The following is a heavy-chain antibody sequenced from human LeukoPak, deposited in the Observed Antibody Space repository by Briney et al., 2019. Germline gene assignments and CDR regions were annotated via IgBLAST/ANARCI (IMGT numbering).Heavy chain of an antibody. V-gene: IGHV3-13*01. CDR2: IGTAGDT. CDR1: GFTFSSYD. Sequence: GGSLRLSCAASGFTFSSYDMHWVRQATGKGLEWVSAIGTAGDTYYPGSVKGRFTISRENAKNSLYLQMNSLGAEDTAVYYCARSYSSGWYRRSPAGDYGMDVWGQGTTVTVSS. D-gene: IGHD6-19*01. CDR3: ARSYSSGWYRRSPAGDYGMDV. J-gene: IGHJ6*02.